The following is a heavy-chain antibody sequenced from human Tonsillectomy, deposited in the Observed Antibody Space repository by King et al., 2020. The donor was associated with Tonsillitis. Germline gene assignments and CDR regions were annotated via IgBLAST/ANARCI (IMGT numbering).Heavy chain of an antibody. V-gene: IGHV4-30-4*01. CDR3: ARGGLRRFLLD. Sequence: QLQESGPGLVKPSQTLSLTCTVSGGSISSGDYYWSWIRQPPGKGLEWIGYIYYGGSTYYNPSLRSRVTISVDTSKNQFSLKTSSVTAADTAVYFCARGGLRRFLLDWGQGTLVTVSS. CDR2: IYYGGST. D-gene: IGHD4-23*01. CDR1: GGSISSGDYY. J-gene: IGHJ4*02.